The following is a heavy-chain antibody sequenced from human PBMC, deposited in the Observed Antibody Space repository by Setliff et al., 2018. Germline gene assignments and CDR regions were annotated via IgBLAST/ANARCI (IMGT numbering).Heavy chain of an antibody. V-gene: IGHV4-61*09. CDR2: VHPDGST. CDR3: AREGGGMIVVVNDASDI. J-gene: IGHJ3*02. Sequence: SETLSLTCTVSGGSLSADYYWSWIRQPAGKGLEWIGHVHPDGSTNYNPSLYSRVVISVDTSKNQFSLKLTSVTAADTAVYYCAREGGGMIVVVNDASDIWGQGTMVTVSS. CDR1: GGSLSADYY. D-gene: IGHD3-22*01.